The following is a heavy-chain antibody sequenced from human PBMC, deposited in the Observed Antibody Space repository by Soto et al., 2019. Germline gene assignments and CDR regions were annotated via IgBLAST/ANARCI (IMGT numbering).Heavy chain of an antibody. CDR3: ARPYDILTGYYPHYGMDV. D-gene: IGHD3-9*01. Sequence: GASVKVSCKASGYTFTSYYMHWVRQAPGQGLEWMGIINPSGGSTSYAQKFQGRVTMTRDTSTSTVYKELSSLRSEDTAVYYFARPYDILTGYYPHYGMDVWGQGTTVTVSS. V-gene: IGHV1-46*01. CDR2: INPSGGST. CDR1: GYTFTSYY. J-gene: IGHJ6*02.